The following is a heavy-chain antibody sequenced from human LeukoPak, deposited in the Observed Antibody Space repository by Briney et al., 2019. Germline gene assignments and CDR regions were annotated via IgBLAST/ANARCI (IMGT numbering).Heavy chain of an antibody. V-gene: IGHV4-59*01. CDR1: GGSISSYY. J-gene: IGHJ5*02. CDR2: IYYSGST. Sequence: SETLSLTCTVSGGSISSYYWSWLRQPPGKGLEWIGYIYYSGSTNYNPSLKSRVTISVDTSKNQFSLKLSSVTAADTAVYYCARDALGPDYYGSGSYYLPLGPWGQGTLVTVSS. D-gene: IGHD3-10*01. CDR3: ARDALGPDYYGSGSYYLPLGP.